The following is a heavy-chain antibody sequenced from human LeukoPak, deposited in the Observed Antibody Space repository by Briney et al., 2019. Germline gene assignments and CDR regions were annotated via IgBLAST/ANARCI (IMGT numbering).Heavy chain of an antibody. D-gene: IGHD6-25*01. J-gene: IGHJ3*02. CDR3: ARAAALAFDI. CDR1: GGSISSGSYY. V-gene: IGHV4-61*02. CDR2: IYTSGST. Sequence: SQTLSLTCTVSGGSISSGSYYWSWIRQPAGKGLEWIGRIYTSGSTNYNPSLKSRVTISVDTSKNQFSLKLSSVTAADTAVYYSARAAALAFDIWGQGTMVTVSS.